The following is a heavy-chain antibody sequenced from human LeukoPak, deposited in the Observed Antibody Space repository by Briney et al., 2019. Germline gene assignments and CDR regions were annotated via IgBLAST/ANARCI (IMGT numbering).Heavy chain of an antibody. CDR2: ISAYNGNT. J-gene: IGHJ5*02. V-gene: IGHV1-18*01. Sequence: ASVKVSCKASGYTFTSYGLSWVRQAPAQGLEWMGWISAYNGNTNYAQKLQGRVTMTTDTSTGTAYMELRSLRSGDTAVDYCAIECSYGGPVEGWFDPWGQGTLVTVSS. D-gene: IGHD1-26*01. CDR3: AIECSYGGPVEGWFDP. CDR1: GYTFTSYG.